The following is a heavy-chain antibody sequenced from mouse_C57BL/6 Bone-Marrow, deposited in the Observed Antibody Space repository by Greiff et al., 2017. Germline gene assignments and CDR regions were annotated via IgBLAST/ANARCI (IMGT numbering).Heavy chain of an antibody. J-gene: IGHJ3*01. CDR1: GYTFTSYW. V-gene: IGHV1-74*01. D-gene: IGHD2-4*01. CDR2: IHPSDSVT. CDR3: ASIYYDYAAY. Sequence: AQLQQPGAELVKPGASVKVSCKASGYTFTSYWMHWVKQRPGQGLEWIGRIHPSDSVTNYNQKFKGKATLTVDKSSSTAYMQLSSLTSEDSAVYYCASIYYDYAAYWGQGTLVTVSA.